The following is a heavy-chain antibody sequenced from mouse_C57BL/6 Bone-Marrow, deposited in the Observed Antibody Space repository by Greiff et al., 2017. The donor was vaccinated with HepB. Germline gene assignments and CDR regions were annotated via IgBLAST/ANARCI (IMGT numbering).Heavy chain of an antibody. V-gene: IGHV5-6*01. D-gene: IGHD1-1*02. Sequence: EVKLVESGGDLVKPGGSLKLSCAASGFTFSSYGMSWVRQTPDKRLEWVATISSGGSYTYYPDSVKGRFTISRDNAKNTLYLQMSSLKSEDTAMYYCARHGGSHYFDYWGQGTTLTVSS. J-gene: IGHJ2*01. CDR3: ARHGGSHYFDY. CDR2: ISSGGSYT. CDR1: GFTFSSYG.